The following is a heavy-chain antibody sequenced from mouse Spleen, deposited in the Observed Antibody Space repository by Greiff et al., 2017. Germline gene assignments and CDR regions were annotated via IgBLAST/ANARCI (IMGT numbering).Heavy chain of an antibody. V-gene: IGHV1S22*01. CDR2: IYPGSGST. CDR3: TRFGFSGAY. CDR1: GYTFTSYW. Sequence: LQQPGSELVRPGASVKLSRKASGYTFTSYWMHWVKQRPGQGLEWIGNIYPGSGSTNYDEKFKSKATLTVDTSSSTAYMQLSSLTSEDSAVYYCTRFGFSGAYWGQGTLVTVSA. D-gene: IGHD3-1*01. J-gene: IGHJ3*01.